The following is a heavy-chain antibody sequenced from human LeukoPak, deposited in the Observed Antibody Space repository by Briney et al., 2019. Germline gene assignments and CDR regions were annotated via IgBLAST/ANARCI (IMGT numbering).Heavy chain of an antibody. J-gene: IGHJ5*02. V-gene: IGHV3-13*01. CDR3: ARGSVGTNWFDP. D-gene: IGHD2-2*01. CDR1: GFTFSSYD. CDR2: IGTAGDT. Sequence: GGSLRLSCAASGFTFSSYDMHWVRQATGKGLEGVSAIGTAGDTYYPGSVKGRFTISRENAKNSLYLQMNSLRAGDTAVYYCARGSVGTNWFDPWGQGTLVTVSS.